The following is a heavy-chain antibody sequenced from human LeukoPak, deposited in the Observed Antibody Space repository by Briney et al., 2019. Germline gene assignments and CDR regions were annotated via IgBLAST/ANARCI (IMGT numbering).Heavy chain of an antibody. D-gene: IGHD3-10*01. Sequence: GGSLRLSCAASGLTFSSYAMSWVRQAPGKGLEWVSAISGGGGSTHYADSVKGRFTISRDNSKSTMYLQMNSLRAEDTAVYYCAKGSTYFFGSGTSDDAFDIWGQGTMVTVSS. J-gene: IGHJ3*02. V-gene: IGHV3-23*01. CDR3: AKGSTYFFGSGTSDDAFDI. CDR1: GLTFSSYA. CDR2: ISGGGGST.